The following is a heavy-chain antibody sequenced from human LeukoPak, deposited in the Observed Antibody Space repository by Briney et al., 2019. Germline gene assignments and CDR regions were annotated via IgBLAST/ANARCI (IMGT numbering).Heavy chain of an antibody. V-gene: IGHV3-21*01. CDR1: GFTFSRYT. CDR3: ARETYGDYGFDY. J-gene: IGHJ4*02. Sequence: GGSLRLSCVASGFTFSRYTMNWVRQAPGKGLEWVSSISSSSSYIYYADSVKGRFTISRDNAKNSPYLQLNSLRAEDTAVYYCARETYGDYGFDYWGQGTLVTVSS. CDR2: ISSSSSYI. D-gene: IGHD4-17*01.